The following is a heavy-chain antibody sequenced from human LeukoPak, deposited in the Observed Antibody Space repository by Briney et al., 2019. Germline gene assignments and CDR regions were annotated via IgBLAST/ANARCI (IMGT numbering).Heavy chain of an antibody. CDR2: ISTSSSPI. CDR1: GFTLSGFI. V-gene: IGHV3-48*01. Sequence: PGGSLRLSCAASGFTLSGFIMNWVRQAPGKGLEWVSYISTSSSPIYYADSVKGRFTISRDNAKNSLYLQMNSLRAEDTAVYYCARGLAARRGAFDIWGQGTMVTVSS. J-gene: IGHJ3*02. D-gene: IGHD6-6*01. CDR3: ARGLAARRGAFDI.